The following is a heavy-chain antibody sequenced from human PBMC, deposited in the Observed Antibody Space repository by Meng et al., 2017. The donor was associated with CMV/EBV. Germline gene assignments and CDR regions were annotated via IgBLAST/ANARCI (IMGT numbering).Heavy chain of an antibody. D-gene: IGHD1-26*01. Sequence: QVQLPQGGAGLLKPSETLSLTCAVYGGSFSGYYWSWIRQPPGKGLEWIGEINHSGSTNYNPSLKSRVTISVDTSKNQFSLKLSSVTAADTAVYYCARGVGATGKADYWGQGTLVTVSS. CDR1: GGSFSGYY. CDR3: ARGVGATGKADY. V-gene: IGHV4-34*01. J-gene: IGHJ4*02. CDR2: INHSGST.